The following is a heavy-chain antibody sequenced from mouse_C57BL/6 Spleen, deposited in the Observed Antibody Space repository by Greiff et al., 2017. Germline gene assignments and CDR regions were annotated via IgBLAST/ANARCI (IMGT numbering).Heavy chain of an antibody. J-gene: IGHJ2*01. CDR3: ARPQLGLDY. D-gene: IGHD4-1*02. Sequence: VQLQQSGPELVKPGASVKISCKASGYAFSSSWMNWVKQRPGKGLEWIGRIYPGDGDTNYNGKFKGKATLTADKSSSTAYMQLSSLTSEDSAVYFCARPQLGLDYWGQGTTLTVSS. V-gene: IGHV1-82*01. CDR2: IYPGDGDT. CDR1: GYAFSSSW.